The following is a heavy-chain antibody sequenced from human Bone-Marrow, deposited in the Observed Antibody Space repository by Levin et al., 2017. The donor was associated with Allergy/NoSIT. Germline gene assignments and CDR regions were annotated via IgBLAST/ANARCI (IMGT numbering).Heavy chain of an antibody. V-gene: IGHV3-30-3*01. CDR3: ARDKEYYDFWTGYYPNYFDY. CDR2: ISYDGSSK. D-gene: IGHD3-3*01. CDR1: GFTFSSYT. Sequence: SCAASGFTFSSYTMHWVRQAPGKGLEWVAIISYDGSSKYYADSVQGRFTMSRDNSKNTLYLQMNRLKPEDTAVYYCARDKEYYDFWTGYYPNYFDYWGPGTLVTVSS. J-gene: IGHJ4*02.